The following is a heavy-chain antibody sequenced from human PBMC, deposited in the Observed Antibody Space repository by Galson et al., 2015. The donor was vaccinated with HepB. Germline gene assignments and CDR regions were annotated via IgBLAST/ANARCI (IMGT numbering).Heavy chain of an antibody. CDR3: ARDRFGIAAAGTVYYYYGMDV. Sequence: SLRLSCAASGFTFSSYAMHWVRQAPGKGLEWVAVISYDGSNKYYADSVKGRFTISRDNSKNTLYLQMNSLRAEDTAVYYCARDRFGIAAAGTVYYYYGMDVWGQGTTVTVSS. CDR2: ISYDGSNK. CDR1: GFTFSSYA. J-gene: IGHJ6*02. D-gene: IGHD6-13*01. V-gene: IGHV3-30*04.